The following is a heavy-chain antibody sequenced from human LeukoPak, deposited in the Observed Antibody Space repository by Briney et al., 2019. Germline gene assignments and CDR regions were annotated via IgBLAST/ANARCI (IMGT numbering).Heavy chain of an antibody. V-gene: IGHV4-30-2*01. CDR2: IYHSGST. Sequence: SQTLSLTCTVSGGSISSGGYYWSWIRQPPGKGLEWIGYIYHSGSTYYNPSLKSRVTISVDRSKNRFSLKLSSVTAADTAVYYCARAFGGTGYSSGWYHWYFDLWGRGTLVTVSS. J-gene: IGHJ2*01. D-gene: IGHD6-19*01. CDR1: GGSISSGGYY. CDR3: ARAFGGTGYSSGWYHWYFDL.